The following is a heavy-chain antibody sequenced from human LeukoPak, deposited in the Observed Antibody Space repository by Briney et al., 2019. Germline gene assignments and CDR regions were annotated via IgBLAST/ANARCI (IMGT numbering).Heavy chain of an antibody. J-gene: IGHJ4*02. CDR3: ARGGGWYEN. CDR1: GGSINNYY. D-gene: IGHD6-19*01. V-gene: IGHV4-59*01. Sequence: PSETLSLTCTVSGGSINNYYWSWIRQPPGKELEWIGYIYYTGGTNYNPSLTSRVTILVDPSKNQFSLKLSSVTTADTAVYSCARGGGWYENWGQGTLVTVSS. CDR2: IYYTGGT.